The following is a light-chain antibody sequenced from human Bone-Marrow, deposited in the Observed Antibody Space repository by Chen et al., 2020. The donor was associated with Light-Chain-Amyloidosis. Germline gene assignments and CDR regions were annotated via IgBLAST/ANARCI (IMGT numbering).Light chain of an antibody. V-gene: IGLV3-19*01. J-gene: IGLJ3*02. Sequence: SSALTQDPAVSVALGQTVRITCQVDSLRSYYASWYQQKPGQAPVLVIYGKNNRPSGIPDRFSGSSSGNTASLTITGAQAEDEADYYCNSRDSSGNHWVFGGGTKLTVL. CDR1: SLRSYY. CDR3: NSRDSSGNHWV. CDR2: GKN.